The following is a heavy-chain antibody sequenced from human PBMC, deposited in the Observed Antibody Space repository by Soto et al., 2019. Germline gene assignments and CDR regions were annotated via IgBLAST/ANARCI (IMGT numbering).Heavy chain of an antibody. D-gene: IGHD6-19*01. Sequence: SVKVSCKASGGTFSSYAISWVRQAPGQGLEWMGGIIPIFGTANYAQKFQGRVTITADESTSTAYMELSSLRSEDTAVYYCAGLESSSGWSDAFDIWGQGTMVTVSS. CDR1: GGTFSSYA. CDR2: IIPIFGTA. J-gene: IGHJ3*02. CDR3: AGLESSSGWSDAFDI. V-gene: IGHV1-69*13.